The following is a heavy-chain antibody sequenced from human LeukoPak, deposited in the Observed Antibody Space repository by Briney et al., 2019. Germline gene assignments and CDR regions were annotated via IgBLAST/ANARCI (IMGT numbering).Heavy chain of an antibody. CDR2: IYYSGST. CDR1: GGSISSGGYY. Sequence: SQTLSLTCTVSGGSISSGGYYWSWIRQHPGKGLEWIGYIYYSGSTYYNPSLKSRVTISVDTSKNQFSLKLSSVTAADTAVYYCARYSGDYGGNIYFFDYWGQGTLVTVSS. V-gene: IGHV4-31*03. D-gene: IGHD4-23*01. CDR3: ARYSGDYGGNIYFFDY. J-gene: IGHJ4*02.